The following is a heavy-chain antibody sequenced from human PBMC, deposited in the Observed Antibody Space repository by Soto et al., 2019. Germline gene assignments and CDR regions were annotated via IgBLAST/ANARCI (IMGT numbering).Heavy chain of an antibody. CDR3: ARGFIAAAGFVY. V-gene: IGHV4-34*01. D-gene: IGHD6-13*01. J-gene: IGHJ4*02. CDR1: GGSFSGYY. Sequence: QVQLQQWGAGLLKPSETLSLTCAVYGGSFSGYYWSWIRQPPGKGLEWIGEINHSGSTNYNPSLKCRVTMSVDTSQDQFCLKLSSVTAADTGVYYCARGFIAAAGFVYWGQGTLVTVSS. CDR2: INHSGST.